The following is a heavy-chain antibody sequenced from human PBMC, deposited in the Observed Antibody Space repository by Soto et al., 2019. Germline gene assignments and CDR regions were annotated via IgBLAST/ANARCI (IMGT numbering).Heavy chain of an antibody. V-gene: IGHV4-59*01. Sequence: PSETLSLTCTVSGGSISSYYWSWIRQPPGKGLEWIGYIYYSGSTNYNPSLKSRVTISVGTSKNQFSLKLSSVTAADTAVYYCARGGSGSYYNDYYYGMDVWGQGTTVTVSS. CDR2: IYYSGST. J-gene: IGHJ6*02. D-gene: IGHD3-10*01. CDR3: ARGGSGSYYNDYYYGMDV. CDR1: GGSISSYY.